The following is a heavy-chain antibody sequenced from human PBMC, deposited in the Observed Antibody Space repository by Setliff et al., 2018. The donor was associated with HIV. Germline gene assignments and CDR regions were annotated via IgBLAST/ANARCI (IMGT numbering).Heavy chain of an antibody. CDR1: GFTFSDYY. D-gene: IGHD2-15*01. CDR3: ARVSRDIVVVIAAGYFDF. CDR2: ISSSGSTI. J-gene: IGHJ4*02. Sequence: GESLKISCAASGFTFSDYYMSWIRQAPGKGLEWVSYISSSGSTIYYADSVKGRFTISRDNAKNSLYLQMNSLRVEDTAVYYCARVSRDIVVVIAAGYFDFWGPGTLVTVSS. V-gene: IGHV3-11*04.